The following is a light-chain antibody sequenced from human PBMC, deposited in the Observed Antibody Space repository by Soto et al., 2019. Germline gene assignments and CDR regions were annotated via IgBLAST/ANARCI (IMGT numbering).Light chain of an antibody. CDR1: QSISTK. CDR3: HQYDNWPPTWT. Sequence: EIVMTQSPATLSVSPGERATLSCRASQSISTKLAWYQQKPGQAPRVLIYSASTRATGIPARFSGSGSGTEFTLTISSLQPEDFAIYYCHQYDNWPPTWTFGQGNRVEIK. V-gene: IGKV3-15*01. J-gene: IGKJ1*01. CDR2: SAS.